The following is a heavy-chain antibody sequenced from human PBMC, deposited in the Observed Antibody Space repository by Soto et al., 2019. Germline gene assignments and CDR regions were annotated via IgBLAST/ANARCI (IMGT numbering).Heavy chain of an antibody. CDR3: AKLTLGYCSSTSCPGAFDI. V-gene: IGHV1-69*06. D-gene: IGHD2-2*03. J-gene: IGHJ3*02. Sequence: SVKVSCKASGGTFSSYAISWVRQAPGQGLEWMGGIIPIFGTANYAQKFQGRVTITADKSTSTAYMELSSLRSEDTAVYYCAKLTLGYCSSTSCPGAFDIWGQGTMVTVSS. CDR2: IIPIFGTA. CDR1: GGTFSSYA.